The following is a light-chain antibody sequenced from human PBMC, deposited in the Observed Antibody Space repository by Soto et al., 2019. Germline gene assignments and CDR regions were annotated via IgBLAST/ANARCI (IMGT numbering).Light chain of an antibody. J-gene: IGLJ1*01. CDR1: SRDVGGYDY. CDR2: EVS. V-gene: IGLV2-14*01. CDR3: SSYSISTAYL. Sequence: QSVLTRPASRSGSPGQSITISCTGTSRDVGGYDYVSWYQLHPGKAPKLMVFEVSNRPSGVSYRFSGSKSGNTASLTISGLQAEDEADYFCSSYSISTAYLFGTGTKVTVL.